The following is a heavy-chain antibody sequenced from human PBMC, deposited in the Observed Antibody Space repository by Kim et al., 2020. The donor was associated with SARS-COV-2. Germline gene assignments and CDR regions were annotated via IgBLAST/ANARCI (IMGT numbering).Heavy chain of an antibody. Sequence: GGSLRLSCAASGFTFSSYSMNWVRQAPGKGLEWVSSISSSSSYIYYADSVKGRFTISRDNAKNSLYLQMNSLRAEDTAVYYCARDTGGRTTNWFDPWGQGTLVTVSS. J-gene: IGHJ5*02. CDR1: GFTFSSYS. CDR2: ISSSSSYI. CDR3: ARDTGGRTTNWFDP. V-gene: IGHV3-21*01. D-gene: IGHD2-8*02.